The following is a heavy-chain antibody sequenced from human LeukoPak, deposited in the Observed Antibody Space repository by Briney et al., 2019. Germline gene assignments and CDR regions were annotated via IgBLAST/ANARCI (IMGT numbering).Heavy chain of an antibody. CDR3: AKDLVRGVSASVHYMDV. V-gene: IGHV3-30*02. J-gene: IGHJ6*03. CDR2: IRYDGSNT. D-gene: IGHD3-10*01. Sequence: PGGSLRLSCAASGFTFSSYGMHWVRQTPGKGLEWVAFIRYDGSNTHYAESVKGRFTISRDNSKNALYLQMNSLRLEDRAVYYCAKDLVRGVSASVHYMDVWGKGTTVTVSS. CDR1: GFTFSSYG.